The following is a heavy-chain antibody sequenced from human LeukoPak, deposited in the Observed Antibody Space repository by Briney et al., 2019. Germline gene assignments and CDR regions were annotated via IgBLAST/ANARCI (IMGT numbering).Heavy chain of an antibody. J-gene: IGHJ4*02. CDR1: GFNFGNHA. CDR2: ISNSGTVT. V-gene: IGHV3-23*01. D-gene: IGHD2-2*01. CDR3: VKGGRICSSSPCRLDY. Sequence: GGSLRLSCAASGFNFGNHAMTWVRQTPGKGLEWVSGISNSGTVTYYADSVKGRFTVSRDNSNNMLYLHMDNLSAEDTANYYCVKGGRICSSSPCRLDYWGQGTLVTVSS.